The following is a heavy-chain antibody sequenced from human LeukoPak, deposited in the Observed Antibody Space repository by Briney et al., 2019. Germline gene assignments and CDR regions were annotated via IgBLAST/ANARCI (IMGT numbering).Heavy chain of an antibody. CDR3: ATRAWPGNWSFGR. CDR1: GYIVSSNF. V-gene: IGHV3-66*01. CDR2: VFAAGDT. J-gene: IGHJ2*01. Sequence: PGGSLRLSCSAFGYIVSSNFMTWVRQAPGEGLEWVSVVFAAGDTSYAYSVRGRFTASRDNTRNTVYLQMNSLRVEDTALYYCATRAWPGNWSFGRWGRGTLVTVSS.